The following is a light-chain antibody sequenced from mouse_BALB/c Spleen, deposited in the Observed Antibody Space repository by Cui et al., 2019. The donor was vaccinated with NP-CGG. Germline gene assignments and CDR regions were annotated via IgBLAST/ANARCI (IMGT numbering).Light chain of an antibody. CDR3: ALWYSNHWV. V-gene: IGLV1*01. J-gene: IGLJ1*01. Sequence: QAVVTQASALTTSPGETVTLTCRSSTGAVTTSNYANWVQEKPDHLFTGLIGGTNNRAPGVPARFSGSLIGDKAALTITRAQTEDEAIYFCALWYSNHWVFGGGTKLTVL. CDR2: GTN. CDR1: TGAVTTSNY.